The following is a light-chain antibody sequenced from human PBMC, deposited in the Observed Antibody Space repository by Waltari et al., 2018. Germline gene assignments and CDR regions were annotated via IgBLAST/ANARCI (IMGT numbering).Light chain of an antibody. CDR1: SSDVGTYNL. V-gene: IGLV2-23*02. J-gene: IGLJ1*01. Sequence: QSALTQPASVSGSPGQSIAVSCTGTSSDVGTYNLVSWYQHHPGKAPRFMIFEVTKRPSGVSNRFSGSKSGNTASLTISGLQAEDEADYYCSSFAGSNTWVFGTGTKV. CDR2: EVT. CDR3: SSFAGSNTWV.